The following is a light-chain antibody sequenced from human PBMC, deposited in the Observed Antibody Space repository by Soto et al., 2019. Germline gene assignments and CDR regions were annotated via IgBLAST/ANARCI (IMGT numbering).Light chain of an antibody. Sequence: IQMTQSPSSLSASAGDRVSITCRATQDIGTYLNWYQQIPGKAPKLLIYDASNLETGVPSRFSGSGSGTDFTFTISSLQSEDIGTYYCQQYYNLPRPFGGGTKVDI. J-gene: IGKJ4*02. CDR3: QQYYNLPRP. CDR1: QDIGTY. CDR2: DAS. V-gene: IGKV1-33*01.